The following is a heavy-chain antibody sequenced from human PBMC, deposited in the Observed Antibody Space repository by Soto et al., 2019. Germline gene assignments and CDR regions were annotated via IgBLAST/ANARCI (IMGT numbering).Heavy chain of an antibody. CDR2: IYYSGST. V-gene: IGHV4-30-4*08. D-gene: IGHD4-4*01. Sequence: PSETLSLTCTVSGDSISSGGYYWSWIRQHPAKGLEWIGHIYYSGSTNYNPSLKSRVTISVDTSRNQFSLKLSSVTAADTAVYYCARGMTTVTTIDYWGQGTLVTVSS. CDR1: GDSISSGGYY. J-gene: IGHJ4*02. CDR3: ARGMTTVTTIDY.